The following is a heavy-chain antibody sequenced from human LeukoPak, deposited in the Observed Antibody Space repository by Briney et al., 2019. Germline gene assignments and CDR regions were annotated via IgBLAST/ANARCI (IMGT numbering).Heavy chain of an antibody. D-gene: IGHD5-12*01. CDR3: AKDMRDSGYDPIDY. CDR1: GFTFDDYA. V-gene: IGHV3-9*01. J-gene: IGHJ4*01. Sequence: PGGSLRLSCAASGFTFDDYAMHWVRQAPGKGLEWVSGISWNSGSIGYADSVKGRFTISRDNAKNSLYLQMNSLRAEDTALYYCAKDMRDSGYDPIDYWGHGTLVTVSS. CDR2: ISWNSGSI.